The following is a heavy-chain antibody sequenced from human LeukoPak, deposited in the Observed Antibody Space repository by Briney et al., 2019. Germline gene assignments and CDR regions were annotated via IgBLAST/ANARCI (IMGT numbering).Heavy chain of an antibody. Sequence: GGSLCLSYAVDGLTFTILAMRWARQPPGGGRGWLVVILYDGSNKFYADSVKGRFTISRENAKTTPYLQMNSLRAEDTAVYYCARRPYSSSWSLTPRFETWGHG. D-gene: IGHD6-13*01. V-gene: IGHV3-30*01. CDR3: ARRPYSSSWSLTPRFET. CDR2: ILYDGSNK. J-gene: IGHJ5*01. CDR1: GLTFTILA.